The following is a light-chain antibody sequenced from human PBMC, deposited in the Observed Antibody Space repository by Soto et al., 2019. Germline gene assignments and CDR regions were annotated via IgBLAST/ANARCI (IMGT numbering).Light chain of an antibody. CDR2: GAS. J-gene: IGKJ2*01. CDR3: QQYNKWPLYT. CDR1: QSISSN. V-gene: IGKV3-15*01. Sequence: EMVMTQSPATLSVSPGERATLSCRASQSISSNLAWYQQKPGQAPRLLIYGASTRATGIPARFSGSGSGTEFTLTISSLQSEDFAVYYCQQYNKWPLYTFGQGTKLEIK.